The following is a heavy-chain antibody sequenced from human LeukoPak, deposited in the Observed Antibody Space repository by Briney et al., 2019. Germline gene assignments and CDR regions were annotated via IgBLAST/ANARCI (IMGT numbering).Heavy chain of an antibody. J-gene: IGHJ3*02. V-gene: IGHV1-2*02. CDR1: GYTFTGYY. CDR3: ARDGGEGYCSGGSCYSTAGAFDI. Sequence: ASVKVSCEASGYTFTGYYMHWVRQAPGQGLEWMGWINPNSGGTNYAQKFQGRVTMTRDTSISTAYMELSRLRSDDTAVYYCARDGGEGYCSGGSCYSTAGAFDIWGQGTMVTVSS. CDR2: INPNSGGT. D-gene: IGHD2-15*01.